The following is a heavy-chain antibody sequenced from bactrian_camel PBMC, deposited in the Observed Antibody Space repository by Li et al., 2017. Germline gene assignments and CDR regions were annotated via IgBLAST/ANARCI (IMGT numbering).Heavy chain of an antibody. Sequence: HVQLVESGGGLVQPGGSLRLSCTVPEFTSNTCGIHWYRQAPGKEREFVSSIRANGTTTYETSVKGRFTILVDKAKDTVYLQMNSLKPEDTATYYCAADLGTSWAVVSCFPVAPVTGARGPRSPSP. CDR1: EFTSNTCG. V-gene: IGHV3S53*01. D-gene: IGHD7*01. CDR2: IRANGTT. CDR3: AADLGTSWAVVSCFPVAPVT. J-gene: IGHJ4*01.